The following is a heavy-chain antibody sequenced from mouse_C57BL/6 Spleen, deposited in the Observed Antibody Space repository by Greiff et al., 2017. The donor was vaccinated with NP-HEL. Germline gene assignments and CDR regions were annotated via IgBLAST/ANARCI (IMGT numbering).Heavy chain of an antibody. D-gene: IGHD1-1*01. J-gene: IGHJ2*01. CDR1: GFTFSDYG. CDR3: ARTVVVTTVVADY. CDR2: ISSGSSTI. V-gene: IGHV5-17*01. Sequence: EVKLMESGGGLVKPGGSLKLSCAASGFTFSDYGMHWVRQAPEKGLEWVAYISSGSSTIYYADTVKGRFTISRDNAKNTLFLQMTSLRTEDTAMYYCARTVVVTTVVADYWGQGTTLTVSS.